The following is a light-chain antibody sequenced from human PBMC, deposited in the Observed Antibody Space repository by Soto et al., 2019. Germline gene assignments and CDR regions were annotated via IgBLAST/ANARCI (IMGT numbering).Light chain of an antibody. CDR2: GVS. CDR3: QHYGSLSWT. Sequence: DMVLTQSPATLSLSPGERATLSCRASQSVDSKYLAWYQQQPGQAPRILIFGVSGRATGIPDRFSGSGSGTDFSLTISRLEPEDFAVYYCQHYGSLSWTFSHGTKVDIK. V-gene: IGKV3-20*01. CDR1: QSVDSKY. J-gene: IGKJ1*01.